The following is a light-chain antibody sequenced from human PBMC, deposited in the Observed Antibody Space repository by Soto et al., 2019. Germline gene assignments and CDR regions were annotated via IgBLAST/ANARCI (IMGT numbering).Light chain of an antibody. Sequence: QSALTQPASVSGSPGQSITISCTGTSSDVGDYKFVSWYQQHPGKAPKLTIYEVSLRPSGVSTRFSGSKSAVAASLTISGLQAEDEAVYYCSSFTSDSLRVFGGGTKLTVL. V-gene: IGLV2-14*03. CDR1: SSDVGDYKF. J-gene: IGLJ3*02. CDR2: EVS. CDR3: SSFTSDSLRV.